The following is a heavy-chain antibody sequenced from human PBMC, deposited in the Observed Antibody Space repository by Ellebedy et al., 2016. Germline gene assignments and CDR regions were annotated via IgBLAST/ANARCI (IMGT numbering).Heavy chain of an antibody. CDR3: ARAPPTDWFFDL. CDR2: MWYDGSVD. J-gene: IGHJ2*01. Sequence: GESLKISCAASGFTFSNYVIHWVRQAPGKGLEWVAVMWYDGSVDYYADSVKGRFTISRDNSKNTLYLQMSSLRVDDTAVYYCARAPPTDWFFDLWGRGTLVTVSS. V-gene: IGHV3-33*01. CDR1: GFTFSNYV.